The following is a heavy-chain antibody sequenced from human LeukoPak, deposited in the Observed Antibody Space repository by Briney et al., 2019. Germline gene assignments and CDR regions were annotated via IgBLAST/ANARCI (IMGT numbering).Heavy chain of an antibody. CDR2: VDAVDGET. D-gene: IGHD6-13*01. CDR3: ATVGEIAAAGTHAFDI. J-gene: IGHJ3*02. V-gene: IGHV1-24*01. Sequence: GASVKVSCKASRGTFSSYAISWVRQAPGKGLEWVGGVDAVDGETTYAQKFQGRVTMTEDTSTDTAYMEMSSLRSEDTAVYYCATVGEIAAAGTHAFDIWGEGTMVTVSS. CDR1: RGTFSSYA.